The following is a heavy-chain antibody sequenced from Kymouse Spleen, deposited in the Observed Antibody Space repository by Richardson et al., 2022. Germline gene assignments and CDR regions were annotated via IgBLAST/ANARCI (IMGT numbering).Heavy chain of an antibody. Sequence: QLQLQESGPGLVKPSETLSLTCTVSGGSISSSSYYWGWIRQPPGKGLEWIGSIYYSGSTYYNPSLKSRVTISVDTSKNQFSLKLSSVTAADTAVYYCARHRGGSYFDYWGQGTLVTVSS. CDR2: IYYSGST. CDR1: GGSISSSSYY. D-gene: IGHD1-26*01. V-gene: IGHV4-39*01. CDR3: ARHRGGSYFDY. J-gene: IGHJ4*02.